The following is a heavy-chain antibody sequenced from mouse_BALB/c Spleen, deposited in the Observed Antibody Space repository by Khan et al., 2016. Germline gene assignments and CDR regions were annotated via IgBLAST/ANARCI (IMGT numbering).Heavy chain of an antibody. CDR1: GYSITSDYA. CDR3: ARWAANRYFDY. D-gene: IGHD6-1*01. V-gene: IGHV3-2*02. J-gene: IGHJ2*01. CDR2: ISYSGST. Sequence: EVQLQESGPGLVKPSQSLSLTCTVTGYSITSDYAWNWIRQFPGNKLEWMGYISYSGSTSYNPSLKSRISITRDTSKHQFFLQLNSVTTEDTATYYCARWAANRYFDYWGQGTTLTVSS.